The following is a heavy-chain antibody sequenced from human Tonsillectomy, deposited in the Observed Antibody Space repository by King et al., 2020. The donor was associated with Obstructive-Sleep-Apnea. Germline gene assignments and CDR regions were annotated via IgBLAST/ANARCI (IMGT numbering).Heavy chain of an antibody. CDR1: GFTFSSYA. D-gene: IGHD2-15*01. V-gene: IGHV3-30*04. Sequence: QLVQSGGGVVQPGRSLRLSCAASGFTFSSYAMHWFRQSPGRGLEWVAGISYDGSNKYYADSVKGRFTISRDNSKNTLYLQMNSLRAEDTAVYYCARDGGGWRFDYWGQGTLVTVSS. CDR2: ISYDGSNK. J-gene: IGHJ4*02. CDR3: ARDGGGWRFDY.